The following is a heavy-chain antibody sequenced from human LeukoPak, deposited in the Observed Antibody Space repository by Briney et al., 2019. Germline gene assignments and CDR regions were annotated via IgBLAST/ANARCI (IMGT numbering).Heavy chain of an antibody. J-gene: IGHJ3*02. V-gene: IGHV4-61*02. D-gene: IGHD1-26*01. CDR3: ARASGSYLRLGAFDI. Sequence: SETLSLTCTVSGGSISSGSYYWSWIRQPARKGLEWIGRIYTSGSTNYNPSLKSRVTISVDTSKNQFSLKLSSVTAADTAVYYCARASGSYLRLGAFDIWGQGTMVTVSS. CDR1: GGSISSGSYY. CDR2: IYTSGST.